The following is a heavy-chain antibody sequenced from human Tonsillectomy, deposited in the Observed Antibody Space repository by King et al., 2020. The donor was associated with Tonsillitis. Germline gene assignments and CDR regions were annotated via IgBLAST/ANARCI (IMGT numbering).Heavy chain of an antibody. J-gene: IGHJ4*02. CDR3: AKAIFGVVTPFDY. CDR1: GFIFDDCA. CDR2: ISWNSEKI. V-gene: IGHV3-9*01. Sequence: QLVQSGGGLVQPGRSLRLTCVVSGFIFDDCAMHWVRQAPGKGLQWISGISWNSEKIGYADSVKGRFTISRDNAKNSLYLQMNSLRVEDTALYFCAKAIFGVVTPFDYWGQGTLVTVSS. D-gene: IGHD3-3*01.